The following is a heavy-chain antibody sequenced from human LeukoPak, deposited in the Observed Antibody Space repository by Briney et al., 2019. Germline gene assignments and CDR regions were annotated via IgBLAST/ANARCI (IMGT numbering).Heavy chain of an antibody. D-gene: IGHD2-15*01. CDR2: INHSGST. CDR3: ARGPGGYCSGGSCYGNAFDI. J-gene: IGHJ3*02. V-gene: IGHV4-34*01. Sequence: SETLSLTCAVYGGSFSGYYWSWIRQPPGKGLEWIGEINHSGSTNYNPSLKSRVTISVDTSKNQFSLKLSSVTAADTAVYYCARGPGGYCSGGSCYGNAFDIWGQGTMVTISS. CDR1: GGSFSGYY.